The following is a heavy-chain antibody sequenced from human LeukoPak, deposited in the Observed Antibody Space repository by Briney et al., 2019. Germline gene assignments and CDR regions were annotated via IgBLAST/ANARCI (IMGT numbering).Heavy chain of an antibody. Sequence: SSETLSLTCALYGGSFSGYYWSWIRQPPGKGLEWIGEIFHSGNTKYNPSLKSRVTILVDTSKNQFSLNLTSVTAADTAVYYCARFGSSTWYKGAFDIWGQGTMVTVAS. J-gene: IGHJ3*02. D-gene: IGHD6-13*01. CDR3: ARFGSSTWYKGAFDI. V-gene: IGHV4-34*12. CDR1: GGSFSGYY. CDR2: IFHSGNT.